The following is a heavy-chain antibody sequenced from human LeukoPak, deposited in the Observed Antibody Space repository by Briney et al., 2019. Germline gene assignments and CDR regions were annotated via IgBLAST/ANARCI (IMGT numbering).Heavy chain of an antibody. CDR2: ISWNSGSI. CDR3: AKSFYRYQLLPIGY. V-gene: IGHV3-9*01. J-gene: IGHJ4*02. D-gene: IGHD2-2*01. CDR1: GFTFDDYA. Sequence: GGSLRLSCAASGFTFDDYAMHWVRQAPGKGLEWVSGISWNSGSIGYADSVKGRFTISRDNAKNSLYLQMNSLRAGDTALYYCAKSFYRYQLLPIGYWGQGTLVTVSS.